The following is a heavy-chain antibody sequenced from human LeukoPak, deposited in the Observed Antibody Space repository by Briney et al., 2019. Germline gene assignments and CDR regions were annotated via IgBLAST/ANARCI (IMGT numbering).Heavy chain of an antibody. CDR2: ISNDGSNK. V-gene: IGHV3-30*18. J-gene: IGHJ4*02. CDR3: AKDGCCSSTSCYPNHFDL. CDR1: GFTFSPYA. Sequence: PGGSLRLSCAASGFTFSPYAMHWVRQAPGKGLEWVALISNDGSNKYYADSVKGRFTISRDNSKNTLDLQMNSLRAEDTAVYYCAKDGCCSSTSCYPNHFDLWGQGTLVTVSS. D-gene: IGHD2-2*01.